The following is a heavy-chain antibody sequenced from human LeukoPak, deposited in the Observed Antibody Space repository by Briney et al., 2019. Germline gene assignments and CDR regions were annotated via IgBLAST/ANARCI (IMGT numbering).Heavy chain of an antibody. V-gene: IGHV4-30-2*01. CDR1: GGSISSGGRY. CDR2: IFHSGSS. Sequence: TLSLPCTVSGGSISSGGRYWNWLRPPPGKGLELIGYIFHSGSSYYNPSLKSRVTISVDRSKNQFSLNLSSVTAADTAVYYCARGGYSSGWPFRWGQGTLVTVSS. J-gene: IGHJ4*02. D-gene: IGHD6-19*01. CDR3: ARGGYSSGWPFR.